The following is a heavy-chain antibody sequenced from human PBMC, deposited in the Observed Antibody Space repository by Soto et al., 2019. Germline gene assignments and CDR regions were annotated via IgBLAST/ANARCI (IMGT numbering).Heavy chain of an antibody. J-gene: IGHJ5*02. Sequence: GGALRLSCAAPGFTFSSYGFSRVRPAPGKGLEWVAVISYDGSNKYYADSVKGRFTISRDNSKNTLYLQMNSLRAEDTAVYYCARAVPGYSRGSWFDPWGQGTPVTVSS. D-gene: IGHD6-13*01. V-gene: IGHV3-30-3*01. CDR2: ISYDGSNK. CDR3: ARAVPGYSRGSWFDP. CDR1: GFTFSSYG.